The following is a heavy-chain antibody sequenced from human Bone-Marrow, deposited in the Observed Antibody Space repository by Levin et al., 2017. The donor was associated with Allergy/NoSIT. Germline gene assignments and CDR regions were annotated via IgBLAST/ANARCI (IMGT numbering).Heavy chain of an antibody. CDR3: ARAPYDGSGDFGSFDY. Sequence: PGGSLRLSCAASGFTVSSNYMSWVRQAPGKGLEWVSVIYSGGRAYYADSVKGRFTISRDNSKNTLYLQMNSLRAEDTAVYYCARAPYDGSGDFGSFDYWGQGTLVTVSS. CDR1: GFTVSSNY. J-gene: IGHJ4*02. V-gene: IGHV3-53*01. CDR2: IYSGGRA. D-gene: IGHD3-22*01.